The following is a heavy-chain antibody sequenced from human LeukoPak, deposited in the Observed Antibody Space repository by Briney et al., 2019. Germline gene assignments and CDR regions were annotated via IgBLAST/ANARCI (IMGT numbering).Heavy chain of an antibody. CDR3: ARYNWNLDY. V-gene: IGHV3-7*01. Sequence: SGGSLRLSCAASVFNLSTYWMSWVRQAPGKGLEWEANIKQDGSEKYYVDSVKGRFTISRDNAKNSLYLQMNSLRAEDTAVYYCARYNWNLDYWGQGALVTVSS. CDR2: IKQDGSEK. J-gene: IGHJ4*02. CDR1: VFNLSTYW. D-gene: IGHD1-20*01.